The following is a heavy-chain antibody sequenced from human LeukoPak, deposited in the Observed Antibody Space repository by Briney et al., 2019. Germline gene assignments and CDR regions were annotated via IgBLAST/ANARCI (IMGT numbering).Heavy chain of an antibody. CDR1: GGSFSGYY. Sequence: SGTLSLTCAVYGGSFSGYYWSWIRQPPGKGLEWIGEINHSGSTNYNPSLKSRVTISVDTSKNQFSLKLSSVTAADTAVYYCARLRGLGPSDAFDIWGQGTMVTVSS. V-gene: IGHV4-34*01. CDR2: INHSGST. CDR3: ARLRGLGPSDAFDI. D-gene: IGHD2-15*01. J-gene: IGHJ3*02.